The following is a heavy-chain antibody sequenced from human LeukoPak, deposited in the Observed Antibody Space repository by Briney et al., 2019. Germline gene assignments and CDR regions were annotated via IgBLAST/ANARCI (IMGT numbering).Heavy chain of an antibody. D-gene: IGHD3-22*01. Sequence: GGSLRLSCAASGFTFSSYAMSWVRQAPGKGLEGVSSITSSGAAAYYADSVKGRFTISRDNSDNTLYLQMNSLRAEDTAVYYCEKDRPNYYGSNGHYYKLNGDCWGQGTLVTVSS. CDR1: GFTFSSYA. CDR3: EKDRPNYYGSNGHYYKLNGDC. J-gene: IGHJ4*02. V-gene: IGHV3-23*01. CDR2: ITSSGAAA.